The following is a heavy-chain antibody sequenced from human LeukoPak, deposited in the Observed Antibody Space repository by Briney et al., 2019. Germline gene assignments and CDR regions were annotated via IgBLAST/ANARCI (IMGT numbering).Heavy chain of an antibody. Sequence: SETLSLTCTVSGYSISSGYYWGWIRQPPGKGLEWIGSIYHSGSTYYNPSLKSRVTISVDTSKNQFSLKLSSVTAADTAVYYCARGIRVCSGGSCTSFDYWGQGTLVNVSS. D-gene: IGHD2-15*01. J-gene: IGHJ4*02. V-gene: IGHV4-38-2*02. CDR3: ARGIRVCSGGSCTSFDY. CDR1: GYSISSGYY. CDR2: IYHSGST.